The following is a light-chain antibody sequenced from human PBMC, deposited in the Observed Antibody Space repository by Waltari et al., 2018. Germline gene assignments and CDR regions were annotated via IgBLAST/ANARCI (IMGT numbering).Light chain of an antibody. CDR3: QQFNDWPRT. CDR2: AAS. V-gene: IGKV3-15*01. J-gene: IGKJ1*01. CDR1: QSVSRN. Sequence: EVVMTQSPATLSVSPGELVTVSCRASQSVSRNVVWYQQKPGRAPRPLIYAASTSATDTPARFSGSGSGTEFSLTISRLQSEDFAVYYSQQFNDWPRTFGQGTRVEIK.